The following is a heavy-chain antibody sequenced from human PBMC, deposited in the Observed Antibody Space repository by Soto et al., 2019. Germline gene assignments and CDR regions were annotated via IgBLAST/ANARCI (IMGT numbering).Heavy chain of an antibody. V-gene: IGHV3-30-3*01. CDR1: GFTFSSYA. Sequence: QPGGSLRLSCAASGFTFSSYAMHWVRQAPGKGLEWVAVISYDGSNKYYADSVKGRFTISRDNSKNTLYLQMNSLRAEDTAVYYCARDRCSSTSCYRPHFLSYYCYGMDVWGQGTTVTVS. D-gene: IGHD2-2*02. CDR2: ISYDGSNK. J-gene: IGHJ6*02. CDR3: ARDRCSSTSCYRPHFLSYYCYGMDV.